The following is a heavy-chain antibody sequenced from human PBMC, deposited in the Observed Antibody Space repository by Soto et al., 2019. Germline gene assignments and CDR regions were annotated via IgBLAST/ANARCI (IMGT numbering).Heavy chain of an antibody. V-gene: IGHV3-64*05. Sequence: LSCSASGFTFSGYAMHWVRQSPGKEIEYVSGSSTIGCRTYLADSVKGRFNIYSDKYKSTVYVQMRSLRAEDRAVSYFVKGRSWLPFKCYFDLWGRGTLVTVSS. CDR3: VKGRSWLPFKCYFDL. D-gene: IGHD6-13*01. J-gene: IGHJ2*01. CDR2: SSTIGCRT. CDR1: GFTFSGYA.